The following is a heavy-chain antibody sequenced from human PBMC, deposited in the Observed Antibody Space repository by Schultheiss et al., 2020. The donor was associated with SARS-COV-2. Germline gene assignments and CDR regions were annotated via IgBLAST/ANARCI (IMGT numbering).Heavy chain of an antibody. Sequence: SETLSLTCAVYGGSFSGYYWSWIRQPPGKGLEWIGYIYYSGSTNYNPSLKSRVTISVDTSKNQFSLKLSSVTAADTAVYYCARGDSDSYGSPFDYWGQGTLVTVSS. V-gene: IGHV4-59*12. D-gene: IGHD5-18*01. CDR3: ARGDSDSYGSPFDY. CDR1: GGSFSGYY. J-gene: IGHJ4*02. CDR2: IYYSGST.